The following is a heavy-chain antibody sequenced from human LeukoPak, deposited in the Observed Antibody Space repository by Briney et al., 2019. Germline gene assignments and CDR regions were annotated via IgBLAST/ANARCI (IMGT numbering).Heavy chain of an antibody. Sequence: GGSLRLSCAASGFTFSSYSMNWVRQAPGKGLEWVSSISSSSSYIYYADSVKGRFTISRDNAKNSPYLQMNSLRAEDTAVYYCASYSSSSDGIDYWGQGTLVTVSS. CDR3: ASYSSSSDGIDY. D-gene: IGHD6-6*01. CDR1: GFTFSSYS. J-gene: IGHJ4*02. CDR2: ISSSSSYI. V-gene: IGHV3-21*01.